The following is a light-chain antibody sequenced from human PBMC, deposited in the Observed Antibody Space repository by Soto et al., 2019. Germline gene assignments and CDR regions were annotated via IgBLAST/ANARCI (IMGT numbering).Light chain of an antibody. J-gene: IGKJ1*01. CDR1: QSISSY. CDR3: QQSYSTPPT. Sequence: DIQMTQSPSSLSASVGDRVTITCRASQSISSYLNWYQQKPGKAPKLLIDAASSLQSGVPSRFSGSGSRTDFTLTISSLQPEDFATYYCQQSYSTPPTFGQGTKVEIK. CDR2: AAS. V-gene: IGKV1-39*01.